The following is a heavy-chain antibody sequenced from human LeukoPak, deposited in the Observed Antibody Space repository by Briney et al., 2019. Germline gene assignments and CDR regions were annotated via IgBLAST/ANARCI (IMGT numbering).Heavy chain of an antibody. D-gene: IGHD6-6*01. J-gene: IGHJ3*02. CDR1: GGSISRSDYY. CDR3: ARWAPYSSSSGLWAFVI. CDR2: INHGGST. V-gene: IGHV4-39*07. Sequence: PSETLSLTCTVSGGSISRSDYYWGWIRQPPGKGLEWIGEINHGGSTNYNPSLKSRVTISVDTSKNQFSLKLSSVTAADTAVYYCARWAPYSSSSGLWAFVIWGQGTMVTVSS.